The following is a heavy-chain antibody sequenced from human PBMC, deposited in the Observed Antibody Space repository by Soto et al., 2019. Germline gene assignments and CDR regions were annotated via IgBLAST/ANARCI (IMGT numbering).Heavy chain of an antibody. V-gene: IGHV3-33*01. CDR3: AREGQQLVLDY. CDR2: IWYDGSNK. J-gene: IGHJ4*02. D-gene: IGHD6-13*01. Sequence: GSLRLSCAASGFTFSSYGMHWVRQAPGKGLEWVAVIWYDGSNKYYADSVKGRFTISRDNSKNTLYLQMNSLRAEDTAVYYCAREGQQLVLDYWGQGTLVTVSS. CDR1: GFTFSSYG.